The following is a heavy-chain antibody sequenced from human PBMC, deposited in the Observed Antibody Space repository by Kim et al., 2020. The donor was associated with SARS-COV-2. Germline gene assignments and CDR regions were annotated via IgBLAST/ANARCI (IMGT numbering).Heavy chain of an antibody. CDR1: GYDFSDFI. CDR2: IDPKNGDT. Sequence: ASVKVSCKASGYDFSDFIIHWVRQAPGQGLEWMGWIDPKNGDTHYAQSFQGRVTMIRDTSVSTVYLDLGRLTSDDTAVYYCARDEVPTILGMEDVWGQGITVTVSS. V-gene: IGHV1-2*02. J-gene: IGHJ6*02. CDR3: ARDEVPTILGMEDV. D-gene: IGHD3-3*02.